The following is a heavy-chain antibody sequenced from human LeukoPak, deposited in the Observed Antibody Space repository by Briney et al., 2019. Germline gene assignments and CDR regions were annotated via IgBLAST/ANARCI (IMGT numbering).Heavy chain of an antibody. Sequence: PGRSLRLSCAASGFTFSSDAMHWVRQAPGKGLEWVAVISYDGSNKYYADSVKGRFAISRDNSKNTLYLQMNSLRAEDTAVYYCARGENVVVTAIHPRDAFDIWGQGTMVTVSS. CDR2: ISYDGSNK. V-gene: IGHV3-30*09. CDR1: GFTFSSDA. CDR3: ARGENVVVTAIHPRDAFDI. D-gene: IGHD2-21*02. J-gene: IGHJ3*02.